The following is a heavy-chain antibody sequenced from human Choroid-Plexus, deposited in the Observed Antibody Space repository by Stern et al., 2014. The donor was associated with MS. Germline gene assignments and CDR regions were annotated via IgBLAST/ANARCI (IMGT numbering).Heavy chain of an antibody. J-gene: IGHJ5*01. V-gene: IGHV3-7*01. Sequence: EVQLVESGGGLVQPGGSLRLSCVASGFTFSNYWLSWVRQAPGKGLEWVATITEDGFEKYYVDSVKGRFTISRDDAKNSLYLQMNSLRVEDTAVFYCARMDRGNYDFWSGSYDYWFDSWGQGTLVTVSS. CDR3: ARMDRGNYDFWSGSYDYWFDS. CDR2: ITEDGFEK. CDR1: GFTFSNYW. D-gene: IGHD3-3*01.